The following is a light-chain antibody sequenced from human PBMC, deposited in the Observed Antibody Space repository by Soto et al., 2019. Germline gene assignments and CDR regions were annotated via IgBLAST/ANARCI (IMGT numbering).Light chain of an antibody. CDR2: DAS. CDR1: QSVTRY. J-gene: IGKJ1*01. V-gene: IGKV3-11*01. Sequence: ETVLTQSPATLSLSPGDRATLSCRASQSVTRYLAWYQQKPGQAPRLLIYDASNRATGIPARFSGSGSGTDFTLTISSLEPEDFAVYYCQQRTNWPPWTFGQGTRVEIK. CDR3: QQRTNWPPWT.